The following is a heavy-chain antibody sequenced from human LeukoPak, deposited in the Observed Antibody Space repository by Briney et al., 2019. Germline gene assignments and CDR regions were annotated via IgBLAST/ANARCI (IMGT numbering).Heavy chain of an antibody. J-gene: IGHJ6*03. Sequence: SETLSLACTVSGGSISSYYWSWIRQPPGKGLEWIGYIYDSGSTNYNPSLKSRLTISVDTSKNQFSLKLSSVTAADTAVYYCARTTEAHSWRTRYYDYYMDVWGKGTTVAVSS. CDR1: GGSISSYY. V-gene: IGHV4-59*01. CDR3: ARTTEAHSWRTRYYDYYMDV. CDR2: IYDSGST. D-gene: IGHD6-13*01.